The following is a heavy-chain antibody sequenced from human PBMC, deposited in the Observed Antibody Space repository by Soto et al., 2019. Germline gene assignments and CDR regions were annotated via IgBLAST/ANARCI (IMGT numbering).Heavy chain of an antibody. Sequence: GGSLRLSCSASGFTFSSYAMHWVRQAPGKGLEYVSAISSNGGSTYYADSVKGRFTISRDNSKNTLYLQMSSLRAEDTAVYYCVKGSTGGYDGVIDYWGQGTLVTVSS. D-gene: IGHD5-12*01. CDR2: ISSNGGST. CDR3: VKGSTGGYDGVIDY. J-gene: IGHJ4*02. CDR1: GFTFSSYA. V-gene: IGHV3-64D*08.